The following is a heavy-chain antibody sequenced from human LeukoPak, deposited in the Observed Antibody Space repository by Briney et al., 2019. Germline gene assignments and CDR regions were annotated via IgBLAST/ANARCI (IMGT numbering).Heavy chain of an antibody. J-gene: IGHJ4*02. CDR1: SYTFTSYG. D-gene: IGHD3-3*01. CDR2: ISGYNGNT. Sequence: EASVKVSCKASSYTFTSYGISWVRQAPGQGLEWMGWISGYNGNTNYAQKFQDRVIMTTDTSTSTAYMELRSLRSDDTAVYYCARDSTVFGVVYAIDYWGQGTLVTVSS. V-gene: IGHV1-18*01. CDR3: ARDSTVFGVVYAIDY.